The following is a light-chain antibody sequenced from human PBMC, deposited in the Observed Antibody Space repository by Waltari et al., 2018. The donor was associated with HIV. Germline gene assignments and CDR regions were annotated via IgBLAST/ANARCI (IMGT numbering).Light chain of an antibody. CDR3: YSTDSSGNPL. J-gene: IGLJ2*01. CDR2: EDT. CDR1: ALPKKY. Sequence: SYELTQPPSVSVSPGQTARITCSGDALPKKYAYWYQQTSGQAPVLGLYEDTKRPSGIPERFSGSSSGTMATLTISGAQVEDEADYYCYSTDSSGNPLFGGGTKLTVL. V-gene: IGLV3-10*01.